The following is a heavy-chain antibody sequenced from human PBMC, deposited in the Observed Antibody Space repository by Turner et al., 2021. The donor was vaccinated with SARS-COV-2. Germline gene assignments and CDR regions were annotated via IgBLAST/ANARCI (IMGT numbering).Heavy chain of an antibody. CDR3: ARGLGYTYPFDY. D-gene: IGHD5-18*01. CDR2: MYSGGDT. CDR1: GFIVYRGY. V-gene: IGHV3-66*01. J-gene: IGHJ4*02. Sequence: ELQLLESGLGLVLSCGSLRLHRGGSGFIVYRGYMSWVRQSPGEGLEWVSLMYSGGDTFYAESVKGRFPISKDHSKNTLYLEMNSLRVEDTAVYYCARGLGYTYPFDYWGQGTLVTVSS.